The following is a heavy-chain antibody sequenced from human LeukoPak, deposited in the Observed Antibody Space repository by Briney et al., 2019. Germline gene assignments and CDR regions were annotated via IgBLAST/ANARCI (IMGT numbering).Heavy chain of an antibody. D-gene: IGHD3-3*01. CDR2: IYHSGST. V-gene: IGHV4-4*02. Sequence: PSETLSLTCAVSGGSISSSNWWSWVRQPPGKGLEWIGEIYHSGSTNYNPSLKSRVTISVDTSKIQFSLKLSSVTAADTAVYYCARADATGGRFHAFDIWGQGTMVTVSS. CDR3: ARADATGGRFHAFDI. CDR1: GGSISSSNW. J-gene: IGHJ3*02.